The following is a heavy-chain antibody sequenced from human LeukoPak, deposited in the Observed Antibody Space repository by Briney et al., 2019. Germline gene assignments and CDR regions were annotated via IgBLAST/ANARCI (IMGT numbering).Heavy chain of an antibody. Sequence: PSETLSLTCAVYGGSFSGYYWSWIRQPPGKGLEWIGEINHSGSTNYNPSLKSRVTISVDTSKNQFSLKLSSVTAADTAVYYCARGRSVENAARHPGPFDYWGQGTLVTVSS. V-gene: IGHV4-34*01. D-gene: IGHD6-6*01. CDR1: GGSFSGYY. CDR3: ARGRSVENAARHPGPFDY. J-gene: IGHJ4*02. CDR2: INHSGST.